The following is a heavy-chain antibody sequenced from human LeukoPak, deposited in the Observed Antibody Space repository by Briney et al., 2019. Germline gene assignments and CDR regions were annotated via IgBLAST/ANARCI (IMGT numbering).Heavy chain of an antibody. Sequence: GGSLRLSCAAYGFTFDDYAMHWVRQAPGKGLEWVSGISWNSGSRGYADSVKGRFTISRDNAKNSLYLQMNSVRDEDMALYYCAKGIDGYYDTWAFDIWGQGTMVTVSS. J-gene: IGHJ3*02. D-gene: IGHD2-21*02. V-gene: IGHV3-9*03. CDR3: AKGIDGYYDTWAFDI. CDR2: ISWNSGSR. CDR1: GFTFDDYA.